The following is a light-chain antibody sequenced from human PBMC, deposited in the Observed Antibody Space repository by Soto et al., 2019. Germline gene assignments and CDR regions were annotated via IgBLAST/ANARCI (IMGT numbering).Light chain of an antibody. CDR2: DAS. CDR3: QQYGILPIT. Sequence: DIQMTQSRSSLFASVGDRVTITCQATQDINIYLNWYQQKPGKAPNLLIYDASNLEIGVPSRFSGSGSGTHFTFAISSLQTEDIGTYYCQQYGILPITFGRGTRLEI. CDR1: QDINIY. J-gene: IGKJ5*01. V-gene: IGKV1-33*01.